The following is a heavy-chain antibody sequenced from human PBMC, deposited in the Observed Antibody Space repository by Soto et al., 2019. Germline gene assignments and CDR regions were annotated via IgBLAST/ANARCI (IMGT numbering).Heavy chain of an antibody. CDR2: IYWDDDK. CDR3: ARRQTYCGGNCYSGFDY. CDR1: GFSLSTSGVG. D-gene: IGHD2-21*02. J-gene: IGHJ4*02. V-gene: IGHV2-5*02. Sequence: QITLKESGPTLVKPTQTLTLTCTFSGFSLSTSGVGVGWIRQPPGKALEWLALIYWDDDKRYSPSLKSRLTITKDTSKNQVVLTMTNMGPVDTATYYCARRQTYCGGNCYSGFDYWGQGTLVTVSS.